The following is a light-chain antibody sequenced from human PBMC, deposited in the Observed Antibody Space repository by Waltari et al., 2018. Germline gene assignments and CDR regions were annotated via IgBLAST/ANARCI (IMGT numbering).Light chain of an antibody. V-gene: IGKV3-15*01. J-gene: IGKJ5*01. CDR2: GAT. CDR3: QQYDSWPRT. Sequence: EVVMTQSPATLSLSPGEGATLSCRASHSVGTSLAWYHKKPGRAPTFLIYGATTRATGVPARFSGSGSGTEFTLTISSLRSEDFAIYYCQQYDSWPRTFGQGTRLEIK. CDR1: HSVGTS.